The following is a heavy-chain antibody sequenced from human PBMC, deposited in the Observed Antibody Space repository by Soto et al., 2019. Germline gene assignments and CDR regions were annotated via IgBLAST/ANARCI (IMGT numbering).Heavy chain of an antibody. V-gene: IGHV3-30*18. CDR1: GFTFSSYG. Sequence: QVQLVESGGGVVQPGRSLRLSCAASGFTFSSYGMHWVRQAPGKGLEWVAVISYDGSNKYYADSVKGRFTISRDNSENTLYLQMNSLRAEDTAVYYCAKDGGAMTTVTNGNYWGQGTLVTVSS. CDR2: ISYDGSNK. CDR3: AKDGGAMTTVTNGNY. D-gene: IGHD4-4*01. J-gene: IGHJ4*02.